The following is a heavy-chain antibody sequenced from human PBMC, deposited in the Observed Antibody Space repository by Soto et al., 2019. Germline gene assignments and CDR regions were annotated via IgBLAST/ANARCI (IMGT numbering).Heavy chain of an antibody. CDR3: ARERNGYNSIFDY. Sequence: GGSLRLSCATSGFAFSDYWMHWARQVPGKGLVWLSRINSDGSGTGYADSVRGRFTIFRDNAKKTVYLQMNSLTVEDTAVYYFARERNGYNSIFDYWGKGTLVTVSS. CDR1: GFAFSDYW. CDR2: INSDGSGT. D-gene: IGHD5-18*01. V-gene: IGHV3-74*01. J-gene: IGHJ4*02.